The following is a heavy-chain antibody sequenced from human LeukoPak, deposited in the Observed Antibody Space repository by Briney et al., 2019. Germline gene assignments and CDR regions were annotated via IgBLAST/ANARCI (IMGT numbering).Heavy chain of an antibody. Sequence: ALVKASCKPSGYTFTNSGIRWVHQPPGQGLDRMSWISAYNGNTNYAQKLQGRVTMTTDTSTSTAYMELRSLRSDDTAVYYCARDQRVDTAMVGDYWGQGTLVTVSS. CDR1: GYTFTNSG. V-gene: IGHV1-18*01. CDR2: ISAYNGNT. CDR3: ARDQRVDTAMVGDY. J-gene: IGHJ4*02. D-gene: IGHD5-18*01.